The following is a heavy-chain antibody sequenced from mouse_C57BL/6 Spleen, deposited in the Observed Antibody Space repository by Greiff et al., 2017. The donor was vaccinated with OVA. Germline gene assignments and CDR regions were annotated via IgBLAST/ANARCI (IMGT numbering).Heavy chain of an antibody. CDR1: GYTFTDYY. CDR2: INPNNGGT. Sequence: VQLQQSGPELVKPGASVKISCKASGYTFTDYYMNWVKQSHGKSLEWIGDINPNNGGTSYNQKFKRKATLTVDKSSSTAYMELRSLTSEDSAVYYCARKTTVRYFDVWGTGTTVTVSS. D-gene: IGHD1-1*01. J-gene: IGHJ1*03. V-gene: IGHV1-26*01. CDR3: ARKTTVRYFDV.